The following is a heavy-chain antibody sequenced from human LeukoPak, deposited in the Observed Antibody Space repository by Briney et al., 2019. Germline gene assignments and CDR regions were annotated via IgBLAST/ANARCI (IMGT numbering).Heavy chain of an antibody. CDR1: GFTFSSYS. CDR2: ISSSSSYI. D-gene: IGHD6-19*01. J-gene: IGHJ4*02. V-gene: IGHV3-21*01. CDR3: ARVSGYSSGWYDY. Sequence: GRSLRLSCAASGFTFSSYSMNWVRQAPGKGLEWVSSISSSSSYIYYADSVKGRFTISRDNAKNSLYLQMNSLRAEDTAVYYCARVSGYSSGWYDYWGQGTLVTVSS.